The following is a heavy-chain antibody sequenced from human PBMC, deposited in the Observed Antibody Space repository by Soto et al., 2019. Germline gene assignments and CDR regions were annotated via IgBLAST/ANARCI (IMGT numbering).Heavy chain of an antibody. J-gene: IGHJ5*02. Sequence: QVQLVQSGAEVKKPGSSVKVSCKASGGTFSSYAISWVRQAPGQGLEWMGGIIPIFGTANYAQKFQGRVTITADESTSTAYMERSSLRSEDTAVYYCARDLSLGVVVVLAATYGWFDPWGQGTLVTVSS. CDR1: GGTFSSYA. CDR2: IIPIFGTA. V-gene: IGHV1-69*01. CDR3: ARDLSLGVVVVLAATYGWFDP. D-gene: IGHD2-15*01.